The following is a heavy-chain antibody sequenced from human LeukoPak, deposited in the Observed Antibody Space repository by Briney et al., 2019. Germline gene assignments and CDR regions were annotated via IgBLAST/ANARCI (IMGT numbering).Heavy chain of an antibody. CDR2: INHSGST. D-gene: IGHD3-3*01. CDR3: ARAGTYYDFWSGYVAEYFQH. Sequence: PSETLSLTCAVYGGSFSGYYWSWIRQPPGKGLEWIGEINHSGSTNYNPSLKSRVTISVDTSKNQFSLELSSVTAADTAVYYCARAGTYYDFWSGYVAEYFQHWGQGTLVAVSS. CDR1: GGSFSGYY. J-gene: IGHJ1*01. V-gene: IGHV4-34*01.